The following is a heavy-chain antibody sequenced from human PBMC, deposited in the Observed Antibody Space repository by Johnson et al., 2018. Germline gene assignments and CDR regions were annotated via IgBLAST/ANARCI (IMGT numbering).Heavy chain of an antibody. CDR2: IIPIFGTA. V-gene: IGHV1-69*12. D-gene: IGHD5-18*01. J-gene: IGHJ3*02. CDR1: GGTFSSYA. CDR3: AGGEGDIAMVTGDAFDI. Sequence: QVELVQAGAEVKKHGSSVKVSCKASGGTFSSYAINWVRQAPGQGLEWMGGIIPIFGTANYAQKFQGRVTIPADESTGTACMDVSSLRSEDKAVDYWAGGEGDIAMVTGDAFDIWGQGTMVTVSS.